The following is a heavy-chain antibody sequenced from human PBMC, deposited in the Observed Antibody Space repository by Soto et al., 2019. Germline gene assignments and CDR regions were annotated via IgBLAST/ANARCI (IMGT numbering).Heavy chain of an antibody. CDR3: ASLGGLYYDILTGYPQAPSNWFDP. Sequence: EASVKVSCKASGYTFTSYDINWVRQATGQGLEWMGWMNPNSGNTGYAQKFQGRVTMTRNTSISTAYMELSSLRSEDTAVYYCASLGGLYYDILTGYPQAPSNWFDPWGQGTLVTVSS. D-gene: IGHD3-9*01. CDR1: GYTFTSYD. J-gene: IGHJ5*02. CDR2: MNPNSGNT. V-gene: IGHV1-8*01.